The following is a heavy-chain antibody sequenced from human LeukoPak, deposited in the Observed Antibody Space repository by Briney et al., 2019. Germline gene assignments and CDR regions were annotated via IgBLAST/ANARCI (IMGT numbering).Heavy chain of an antibody. J-gene: IGHJ4*02. V-gene: IGHV4-34*01. CDR3: ARVPGGYYFDY. CDR2: INHSGST. D-gene: IGHD3-10*01. CDR1: GGSFSGYY. Sequence: SETLSLTCAVYGGSFSGYYWSWIRQPPGKGLEWIGEINHSGSTSYNPSLKSRVTISVDIFKNQISLKLTSVTAADTAIYYCARVPGGYYFDYWGQGTLVTVSS.